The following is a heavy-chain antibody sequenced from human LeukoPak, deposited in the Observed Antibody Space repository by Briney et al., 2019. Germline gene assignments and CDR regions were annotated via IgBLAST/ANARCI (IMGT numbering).Heavy chain of an antibody. CDR3: ANRRL. D-gene: IGHD3-16*01. CDR2: IYSGGRT. Sequence: GRSERLSCAASGFTFSNYGMHWVRQAPGKGLEWVSVIYSGGRTYYADSVKGRFTISRHNSKNTLYLQMNSLRAEDTAVYYCANRRLWGQGTLDPVFS. V-gene: IGHV3-NL1*01. CDR1: GFTFSNYG. J-gene: IGHJ4*02.